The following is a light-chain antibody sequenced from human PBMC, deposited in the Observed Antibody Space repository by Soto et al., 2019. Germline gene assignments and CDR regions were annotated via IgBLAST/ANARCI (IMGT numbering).Light chain of an antibody. CDR2: AAS. Sequence: DIPLPQSPSSLSASVGDRVTITCRASPGISSYFSWYQQKPGKAPKFLLYAASSLQRGVPSRFSGSGSGTDFTLTISSLQPEDFATYYWQQSYSTPITCGQGTRLESK. V-gene: IGKV1-39*01. J-gene: IGKJ5*01. CDR1: PGISSY. CDR3: QQSYSTPIT.